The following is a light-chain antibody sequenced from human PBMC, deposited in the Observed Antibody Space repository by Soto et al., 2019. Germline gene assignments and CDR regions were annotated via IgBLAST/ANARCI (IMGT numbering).Light chain of an antibody. CDR1: QSVSSN. CDR3: QQYNNWPYT. V-gene: IGKV3-15*01. J-gene: IGKJ2*01. Sequence: EIVMTQSPATLSVSPGERATLSCRASQSVSSNLAWYQQKPGQAPRLLIYGAFTSATGIPARFSGSGSGTEFTLTISSLQSEDFAVYYCQQYNNWPYTFGQGTKLEIK. CDR2: GAF.